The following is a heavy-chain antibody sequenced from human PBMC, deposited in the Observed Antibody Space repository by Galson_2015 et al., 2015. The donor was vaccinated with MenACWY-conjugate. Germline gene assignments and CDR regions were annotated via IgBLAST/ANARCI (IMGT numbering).Heavy chain of an antibody. V-gene: IGHV5-51*01. Sequence: QSGAEVKKPGESLKISCKASGYSFANYWIGWVRQMPGKGLEWMGIIYPGDSDTRYSPSFQGQVTISADKSINTAYLQWGSLEASDTAMYYCARQGFGSSSLDYWGQGTLVTVSS. CDR3: ARQGFGSSSLDY. J-gene: IGHJ4*02. D-gene: IGHD6-6*01. CDR1: GYSFANYW. CDR2: IYPGDSDT.